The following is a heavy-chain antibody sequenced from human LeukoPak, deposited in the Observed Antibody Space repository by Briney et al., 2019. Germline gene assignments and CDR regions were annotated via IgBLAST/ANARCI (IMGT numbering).Heavy chain of an antibody. J-gene: IGHJ3*02. V-gene: IGHV4-4*07. Sequence: PSETLSLTCTVSGGSISSYYWRWIRQPAGKGLEWIGRIYTSGSTNCNPSLKSRVTMSVDTSKNQFSLKLSSVTAADTAVYYCARGFVDTAMGDAFDIWGQGTMVTVSS. CDR3: ARGFVDTAMGDAFDI. D-gene: IGHD5-18*01. CDR2: IYTSGST. CDR1: GGSISSYY.